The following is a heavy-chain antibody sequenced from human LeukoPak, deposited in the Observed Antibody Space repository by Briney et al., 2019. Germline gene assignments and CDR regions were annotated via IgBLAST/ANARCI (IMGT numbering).Heavy chain of an antibody. CDR2: INPNSGGT. Sequence: ASVKVSCKASGYTFTGYYMHWVRQAPGQGLEWMGWINPNSGGTNHAQKFQGRVTMTRDTSISTAYMELSRLRSDDTAVYYCARGRIQLWLDSLFAFDIWGQGTMVTVSS. CDR3: ARGRIQLWLDSLFAFDI. J-gene: IGHJ3*02. D-gene: IGHD5-18*01. V-gene: IGHV1-2*02. CDR1: GYTFTGYY.